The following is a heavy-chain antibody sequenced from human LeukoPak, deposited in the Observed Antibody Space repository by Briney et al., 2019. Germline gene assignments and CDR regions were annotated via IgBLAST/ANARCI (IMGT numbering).Heavy chain of an antibody. J-gene: IGHJ6*03. CDR2: ISWNSGSI. Sequence: PGGSLRLSCAASGFTFDDYAMPWVRQAPGKGLERVSRISWNSGSIGYADSVKGRFTISRDNAKNSLYLQMSSLRAEDTALYYCAKDHLRGYMDVWGKGTTVTVPS. CDR3: AKDHLRGYMDV. CDR1: GFTFDDYA. V-gene: IGHV3-9*01.